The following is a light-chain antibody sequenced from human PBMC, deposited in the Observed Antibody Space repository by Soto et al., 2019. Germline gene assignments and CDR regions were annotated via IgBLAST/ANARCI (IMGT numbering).Light chain of an antibody. CDR3: QHSYTAPLT. CDR1: ENIIQY. V-gene: IGKV1-39*01. J-gene: IGKJ1*01. Sequence: DIQMTQSPSSLSASLGDRVTITCRASENIIQYLNWYQQKPGKVPRLLVYGSSRLETGVPSRFSASGFGTEFTLTIRGLQSEDFATYYCQHSYTAPLTFGQGTKV. CDR2: GSS.